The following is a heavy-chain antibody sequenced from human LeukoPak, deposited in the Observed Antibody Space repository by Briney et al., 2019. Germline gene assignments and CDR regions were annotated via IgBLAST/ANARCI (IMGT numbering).Heavy chain of an antibody. V-gene: IGHV3-11*01. CDR1: GFTFSDYQ. CDR2: IRSSGSDT. CDR3: ARRGANSGHTFDY. D-gene: IGHD5-12*01. J-gene: IGHJ4*02. Sequence: GGSLRLSRAASGFTFSDYQMSWIRQAPGKGLEWVSYIRSSGSDTYYADSVKGRFTISRDNTKNALYPQMNSLRADDTAVYYCARRGANSGHTFDYWGQGTLVSVSS.